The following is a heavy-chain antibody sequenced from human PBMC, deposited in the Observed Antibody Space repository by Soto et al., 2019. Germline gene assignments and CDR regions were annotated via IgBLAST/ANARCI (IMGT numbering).Heavy chain of an antibody. D-gene: IGHD3-9*01. CDR1: GFTFSSYG. CDR2: IWYDGSNK. J-gene: IGHJ6*02. V-gene: IGHV3-33*01. Sequence: GGSLRLSCAASGFTFSSYGMHWVRQAPGKGLEWVAVIWYDGSNKYYADSVKGRFTISRDNSKNTLYLQMNSLKTEDTAVYYCTRPTPLDIFTGYSPIRYYYSGMDVWGQGTTVTVSS. CDR3: TRPTPLDIFTGYSPIRYYYSGMDV.